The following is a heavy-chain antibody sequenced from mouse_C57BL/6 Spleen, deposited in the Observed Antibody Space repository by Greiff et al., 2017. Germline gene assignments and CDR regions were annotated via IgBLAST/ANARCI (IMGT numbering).Heavy chain of an antibody. CDR1: GFTFSDYY. J-gene: IGHJ2*01. CDR3: ARDGGDY. Sequence: EVQGVESGGGLVQPGGSLKLSCAASGFTFSDYYMYWVRQTPEKRLGWVAYISNGGGSTYYPDTVKGRFTISRDNAKNTLYLQMSRLKSEDTAMYYCARDGGDYWGQGTTLTVSS. CDR2: ISNGGGST. V-gene: IGHV5-12*01.